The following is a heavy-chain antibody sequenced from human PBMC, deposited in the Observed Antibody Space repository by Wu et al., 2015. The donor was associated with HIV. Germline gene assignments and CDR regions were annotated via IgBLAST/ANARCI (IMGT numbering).Heavy chain of an antibody. CDR1: GDSFSSYA. D-gene: IGHD3/OR15-3a*01. V-gene: IGHV1-2*02. Sequence: VQLVQSGAEVKNPGSSVTVSCKTSGDSFSSYAIGWVRQAPGQGLEWMGWIRPDSGATHYAEKFQDRVTMTRDASISTAYMQLNRLRSDDTAVYFCARDLGNDFAVRGYYWYMDVWGRGTAITVSS. CDR3: ARDLGNDFAVRGYYWYMDV. CDR2: IRPDSGAT. J-gene: IGHJ6*03.